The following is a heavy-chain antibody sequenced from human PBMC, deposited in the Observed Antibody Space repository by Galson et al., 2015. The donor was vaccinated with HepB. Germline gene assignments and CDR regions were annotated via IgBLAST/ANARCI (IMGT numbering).Heavy chain of an antibody. D-gene: IGHD5-18*01. Sequence: CAISGDSVSSNSAAWHWIRQSPSRGLEWLVRTYYRCRWYYEYAVSVKSRVTINPGTSENQFSLQLNSVTPEDTAVYYCARDDSVGYRYGHPYYFDYWGQGTLVTVTS. CDR2: TYYRCRWYY. CDR1: GDSVSSNSAA. V-gene: IGHV6-1*01. CDR3: ARDDSVGYRYGHPYYFDY. J-gene: IGHJ4*02.